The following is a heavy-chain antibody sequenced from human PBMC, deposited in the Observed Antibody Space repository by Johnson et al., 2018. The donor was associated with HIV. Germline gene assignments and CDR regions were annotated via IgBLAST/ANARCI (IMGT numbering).Heavy chain of an antibody. D-gene: IGHD1-14*01. CDR1: GFTFSNYA. CDR2: ISYDGSNK. CDR3: ARGSLPERSSGPKI. V-gene: IGHV3-30-3*01. Sequence: QVQLVESGGGVVQPGRSLRLSCAASGFTFSNYAMHWVRQAPGKGLEWVAVISYDGSNKYYADSVKGRFTISRDNSKNTLYLQMNSLRAEDTAVYYWARGSLPERSSGPKIWGQGTMVTVSS. J-gene: IGHJ3*02.